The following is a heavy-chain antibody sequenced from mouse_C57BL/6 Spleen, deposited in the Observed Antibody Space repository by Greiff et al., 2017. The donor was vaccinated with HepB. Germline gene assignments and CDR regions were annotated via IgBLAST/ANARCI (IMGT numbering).Heavy chain of an antibody. V-gene: IGHV6-3*01. CDR2: IRLKSDNYAT. CDR1: GFTFSNYW. CDR3: TDLSVFAY. Sequence: EVMLVESGGGLVQPGGSMKLSCVASGFTFSNYWMNWVRQSPEKGLEWVAQIRLKSDNYATHYAESVKGRFTISRDDSKSSVYLQMNNLRAEDTGIYYCTDLSVFAYWGQGTLVTVSA. J-gene: IGHJ3*01.